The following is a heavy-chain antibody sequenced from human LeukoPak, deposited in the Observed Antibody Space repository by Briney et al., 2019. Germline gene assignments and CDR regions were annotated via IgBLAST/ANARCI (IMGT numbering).Heavy chain of an antibody. CDR3: AKGRYSYYYGMDV. CDR1: GFTFSSYA. J-gene: IGHJ6*02. Sequence: GGSLRLSCAASGFTFSSYAMSWVRQAPGKGLEWVSAISGSGGGTYYADSVKGRFTISRDNSKNTLYLQMNSLRAEDTAVYYCAKGRYSYYYGMDVWGQGTTVTVSS. CDR2: ISGSGGGT. V-gene: IGHV3-23*01.